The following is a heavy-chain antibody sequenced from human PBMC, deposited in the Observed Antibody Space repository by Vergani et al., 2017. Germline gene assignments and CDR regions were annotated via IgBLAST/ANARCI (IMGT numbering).Heavy chain of an antibody. D-gene: IGHD3-10*01. CDR2: ISWDGGST. J-gene: IGHJ6*03. Sequence: EVQLVESGGVVVQPGGSLRLSCAASGFTFDDYTMHWVRQAPGKGLEWVSLISWDGGSTYYAASVKGRFTISRDNSKNSLYLQRNSLGTEDTALYYCAKGAGYYGSGTFNPNYYYYYMDGWGKGTTVTVSS. CDR3: AKGAGYYGSGTFNPNYYYYYMDG. V-gene: IGHV3-43*01. CDR1: GFTFDDYT.